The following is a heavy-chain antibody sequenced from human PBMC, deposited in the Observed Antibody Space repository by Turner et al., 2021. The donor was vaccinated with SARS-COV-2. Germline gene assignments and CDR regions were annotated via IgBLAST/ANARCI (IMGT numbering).Heavy chain of an antibody. CDR1: GFIFRTYA. V-gene: IGHV3-30-3*01. J-gene: IGHJ6*02. Sequence: QVQLVESGGGVVQPGRCLSLPGAASGFIFRTYAMFWVHQAQGKGLNWVAVISYDGSNKYYADSVKGRFTVSRDNSKNSLYLQRNSLRAEDTAVYYCAGIQSYDRSDYYGMDVWGQGTTVTVSS. CDR3: AGIQSYDRSDYYGMDV. D-gene: IGHD3-22*01. CDR2: ISYDGSNK.